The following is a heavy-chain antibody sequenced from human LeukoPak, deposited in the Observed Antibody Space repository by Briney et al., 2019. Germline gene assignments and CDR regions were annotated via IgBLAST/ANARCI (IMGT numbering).Heavy chain of an antibody. V-gene: IGHV4-59*01. CDR1: GGSLSGYY. D-gene: IGHD2-8*02. CDR3: ARDTGTAYFDY. CDR2: IYYTGST. Sequence: RPSETLSLTCTVSGGSLSGYYWSWIRQPPGKGLEWIGYIYYTGSTNYNPSLKSRVTISVDTSKSQFSLKLGSVTAADTAVYYCARDTGTAYFDYWGQGTLVTVSS. J-gene: IGHJ4*02.